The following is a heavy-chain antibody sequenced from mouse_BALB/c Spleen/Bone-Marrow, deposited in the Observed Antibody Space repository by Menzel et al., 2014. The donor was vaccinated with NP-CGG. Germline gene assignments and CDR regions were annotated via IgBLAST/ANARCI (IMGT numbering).Heavy chain of an antibody. CDR2: INPSNGGT. J-gene: IGHJ2*01. D-gene: IGHD2-4*01. Sequence: VQLQQSGAELVKPGASVKLSCKASGYTFTSYYMYWVQQGPGQGLEWIGEINPSNGGTNFNEKFKSKATLTVDKSSSTAYMQLSSLTSEDSAVYYCTRATMITYFDYWGQGTTLTVSS. CDR1: GYTFTSYY. V-gene: IGHV1S81*02. CDR3: TRATMITYFDY.